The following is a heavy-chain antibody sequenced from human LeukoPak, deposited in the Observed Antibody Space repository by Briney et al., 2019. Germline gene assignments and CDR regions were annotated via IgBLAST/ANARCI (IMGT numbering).Heavy chain of an antibody. CDR2: IWYDGSSK. CDR3: ARDGYSSSSYFDY. CDR1: GFTFSSYG. V-gene: IGHV3-33*01. D-gene: IGHD6-6*01. J-gene: IGHJ4*02. Sequence: PGGSLRLSCAASGFTFSSYGMHWVRQAPGKGLEWVAVIWYDGSSKYYADSVKGRFTISRDNSKNTLYLQMNSLRAEDTAVYYCARDGYSSSSYFDYWGQGTLVTVSS.